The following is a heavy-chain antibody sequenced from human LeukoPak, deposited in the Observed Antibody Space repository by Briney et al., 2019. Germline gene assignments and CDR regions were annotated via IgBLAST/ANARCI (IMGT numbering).Heavy chain of an antibody. CDR1: GGSISSGGYY. D-gene: IGHD5-24*01. CDR2: IYYSGST. Sequence: SETLSLTCTVSGGSISSGGYYWSWIRQHPGKGLEWIGYIYYSGSTYYNPSLKSRVTISVDTSKNQFSLKLSSVTAADTAVYYCARDATREDAFDIWGQGTMVTVSS. CDR3: ARDATREDAFDI. V-gene: IGHV4-31*03. J-gene: IGHJ3*02.